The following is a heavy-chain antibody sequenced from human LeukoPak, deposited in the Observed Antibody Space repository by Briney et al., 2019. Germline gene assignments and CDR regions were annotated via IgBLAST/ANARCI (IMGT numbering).Heavy chain of an antibody. D-gene: IGHD6-13*01. CDR2: ISYDGSNK. CDR3: YSSSWPLDY. J-gene: IGHJ4*02. CDR1: GFTFSSYA. Sequence: GRSLRLSCAASGFTFSSYAMHWVRQAPGKGLEWVAVISYDGSNKYYADSVKGRFTISRDNSKNTLYLQMSSLRAEDTAVYYCYSSSWPLDYWGQGTLVTVSS. V-gene: IGHV3-30*14.